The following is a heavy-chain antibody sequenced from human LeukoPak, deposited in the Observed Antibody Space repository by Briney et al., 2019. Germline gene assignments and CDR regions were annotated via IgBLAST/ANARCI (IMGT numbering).Heavy chain of an antibody. CDR1: GFPFSTYI. CDR2: INCSSSTT. D-gene: IGHD6-13*01. Sequence: GGPLRLSCAASGFPFSTYILNWVRQPPGKGLEWVSYINCSSSTTYSPASVKGRFTISRENAQNSLYLQMNSLRAEPTASYYCARTRRWYGDYFDYWGQPTLVTAPS. J-gene: IGHJ4*02. V-gene: IGHV3-48*01. CDR3: ARTRRWYGDYFDY.